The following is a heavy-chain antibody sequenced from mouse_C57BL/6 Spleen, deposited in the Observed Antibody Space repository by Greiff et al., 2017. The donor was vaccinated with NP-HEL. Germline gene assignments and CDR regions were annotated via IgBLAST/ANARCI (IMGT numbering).Heavy chain of an antibody. V-gene: IGHV1-61*01. CDR1: GYTFTSYW. Sequence: VQLQHPGAELVRPGSSVKLSCKASGYTFTSYWMDWVKQRPGQGLEWIGNIYPSDSETHYNQKFKDKATLTVDKSSSTAYMQLSSLTSEDSAVYYCAMAITTVGDYWGQGTSVTVSS. J-gene: IGHJ4*01. D-gene: IGHD1-1*01. CDR2: IYPSDSET. CDR3: AMAITTVGDY.